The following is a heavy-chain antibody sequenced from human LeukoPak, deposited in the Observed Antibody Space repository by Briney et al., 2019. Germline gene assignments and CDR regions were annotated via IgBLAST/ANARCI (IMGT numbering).Heavy chain of an antibody. CDR2: INSDGSST. J-gene: IGHJ5*02. CDR1: GFTFSSYW. V-gene: IGHV3-74*01. CDR3: ARDAMVWSGYYGGNNWFDP. D-gene: IGHD3-3*01. Sequence: GGSLRLSCVASGFTFSSYWMHWVRQAPGKGLVWVSRINSDGSSTTYADSVKGRFTISRDNAKNTVYVQMNSLRAEDTAVYYCARDAMVWSGYYGGNNWFDPWGQGTLVTVSS.